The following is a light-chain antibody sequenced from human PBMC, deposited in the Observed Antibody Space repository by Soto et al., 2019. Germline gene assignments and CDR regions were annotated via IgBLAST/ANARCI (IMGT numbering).Light chain of an antibody. CDR2: DAS. Sequence: EIVLTQSPATLSLSPGERATLSCRASQSVRSFLAWYQQKPGQAPRLLIYDASNMATGVPGRFSGSGSGTDFTLTISSLEPEDFAVYYCQQRSSWHPALSFGGGTKVE. V-gene: IGKV3-11*01. CDR1: QSVRSF. CDR3: QQRSSWHPALS. J-gene: IGKJ4*01.